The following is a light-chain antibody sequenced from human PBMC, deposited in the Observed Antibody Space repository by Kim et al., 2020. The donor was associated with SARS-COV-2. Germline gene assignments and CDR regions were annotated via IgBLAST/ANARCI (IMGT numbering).Light chain of an antibody. Sequence: DTQMTQSPSSLSASVGDRVTITCRASQDIRNDLAWYQHKAGRAPKLLVYAASALQSVVPSRFSGSGSGTDFTLSISSLQPEDVATYFCQEYKSARWTFGQGTKVDIK. CDR2: AAS. J-gene: IGKJ1*01. CDR1: QDIRND. V-gene: IGKV1-27*01. CDR3: QEYKSARWT.